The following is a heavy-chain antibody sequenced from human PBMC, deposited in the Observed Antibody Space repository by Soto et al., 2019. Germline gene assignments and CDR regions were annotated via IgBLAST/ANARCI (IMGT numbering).Heavy chain of an antibody. V-gene: IGHV4-4*07. CDR2: IYTSGST. Sequence: QVQLQESGPGLVKPSETLSLTCTVSGGSISSYYWSWIRQLAGKGLEWIGRIYTSGSTNYKPSLKSRVTKSVETSKNQFSLKLSSVNAADTAVYYCARTTVTRAFHYYCGMDVWGQGTTVTVSS. D-gene: IGHD4-17*01. CDR1: GGSISSYY. CDR3: ARTTVTRAFHYYCGMDV. J-gene: IGHJ6*02.